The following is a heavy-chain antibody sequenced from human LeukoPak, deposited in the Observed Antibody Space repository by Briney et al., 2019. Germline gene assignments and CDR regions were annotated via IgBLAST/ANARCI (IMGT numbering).Heavy chain of an antibody. CDR1: GFTFSRYS. J-gene: IGHJ6*03. V-gene: IGHV3-21*01. D-gene: IGHD2-2*01. CDR2: ISGSSSYI. CDR3: ARGRTGYHLLPTKKNSDYYYMDV. Sequence: GGSLRLSCAASGFTFSRYSMNWVRQAPGKGLEWVSSISGSSSYIYYADSVKGRFTISRHNAKNSLYLQMNSLRAEDTAVYYCARGRTGYHLLPTKKNSDYYYMDVWGKGTTVTVSS.